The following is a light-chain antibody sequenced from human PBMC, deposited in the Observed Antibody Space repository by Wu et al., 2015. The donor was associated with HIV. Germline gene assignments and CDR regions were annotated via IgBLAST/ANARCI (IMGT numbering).Light chain of an antibody. CDR3: QQYNNWFGT. V-gene: IGKV3-15*01. CDR2: GAS. CDR1: QSVSSN. Sequence: EIVMTQSPATLSVSPGERATLSCRASQSVSSNLAWYQQKPGQAPRLLIYGASTRATGIPARFSGSGSGTEFTLTISSLQSEDFAVYYCQQYNNWFGTFGQGTKVE. J-gene: IGKJ1*01.